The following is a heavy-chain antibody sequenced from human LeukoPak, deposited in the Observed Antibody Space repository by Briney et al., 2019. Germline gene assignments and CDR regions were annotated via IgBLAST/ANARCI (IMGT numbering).Heavy chain of an antibody. CDR3: ARRIVGATRLNYMDV. CDR1: GGSLSSSSYY. Sequence: SETLSLTCTVSGGSLSSSSYYWSWIRQPPGKGLEWIGEINHSGSTNYNPSLKSRVTISVDTSKNQFSLKLSSVTAADTAVYYCARRIVGATRLNYMDVWGKGTTVTISS. D-gene: IGHD1-26*01. V-gene: IGHV4-39*07. CDR2: INHSGST. J-gene: IGHJ6*03.